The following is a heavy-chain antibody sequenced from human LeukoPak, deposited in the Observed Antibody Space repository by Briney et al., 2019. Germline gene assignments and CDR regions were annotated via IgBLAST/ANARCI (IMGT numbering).Heavy chain of an antibody. CDR2: IWYDGSNK. CDR1: GFTFSSYG. V-gene: IGHV3-33*01. J-gene: IGHJ5*02. CDR3: ARSGRYSYGRGFDP. Sequence: GRSLRLSCAASGFTFSSYGMHWVRQAPGKGLEWVTVIWYDGSNKYYADSVKGRFTISRDNSKNTLYLQMNSLRAEDTAVYYCARSGRYSYGRGFDPWGQGTLVTVSS. D-gene: IGHD5-18*01.